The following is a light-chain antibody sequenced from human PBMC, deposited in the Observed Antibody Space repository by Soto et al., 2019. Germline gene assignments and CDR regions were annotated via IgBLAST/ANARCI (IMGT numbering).Light chain of an antibody. V-gene: IGKV1-5*03. CDR2: KAS. Sequence: DIQMTQSPSTLSGSVGDRVTITCRASQTISSWLAWYQQKPGKAPKLLIYKASTLKSGVPSRFSGSGSGTEFPLTISSLQTEDFTTYNCQHYNSYSKAFGQGTKVELK. CDR1: QTISSW. CDR3: QHYNSYSKA. J-gene: IGKJ1*01.